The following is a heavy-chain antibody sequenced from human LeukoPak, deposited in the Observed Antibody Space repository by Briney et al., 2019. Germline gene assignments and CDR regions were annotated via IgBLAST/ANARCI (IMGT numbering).Heavy chain of an antibody. Sequence: GGSLRLSCAASGFTFTSYGMNWVRQAPGKGLEWVSSINSRGSYIQYAESVKGRFTISRDNAKNSLYLQMISLRDADTAVYYCARGPSSRIDSWGQGALVTVSS. J-gene: IGHJ4*02. D-gene: IGHD3-10*01. CDR2: INSRGSYI. CDR1: GFTFTSYG. V-gene: IGHV3-21*01. CDR3: ARGPSSRIDS.